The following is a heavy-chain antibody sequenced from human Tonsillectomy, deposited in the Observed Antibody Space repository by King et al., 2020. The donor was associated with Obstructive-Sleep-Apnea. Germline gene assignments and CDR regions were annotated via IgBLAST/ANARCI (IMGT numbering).Heavy chain of an antibody. Sequence: VHLVESGAEVKKPGESLKISCKGSGYSFTSYWIGWVRQMPGKGLEWMGIIYPGDSDTRYSPSFQGQVTISADKSISTAYLQWSSLKASDTARYYCARQEFGQMVQYYYDGMDVWGQGTTVTVSS. CDR2: IYPGDSDT. CDR1: GYSFTSYW. CDR3: ARQEFGQMVQYYYDGMDV. V-gene: IGHV5-51*01. D-gene: IGHD6-13*01. J-gene: IGHJ6*02.